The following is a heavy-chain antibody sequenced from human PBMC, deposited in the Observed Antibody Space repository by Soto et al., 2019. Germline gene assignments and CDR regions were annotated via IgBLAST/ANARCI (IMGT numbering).Heavy chain of an antibody. Sequence: QVQLVQSGAEVKKPGASVKVSCTASGYIFTDYTIHWVRQAPGQRLEWMGWVNTGNGKAKSSEKFQGRVTITRDTSATTAYMELSTLRSDDTAYYYCARDIRSGGAFDAWGQGTMVTVSS. CDR1: GYIFTDYT. CDR2: VNTGNGKA. J-gene: IGHJ3*01. D-gene: IGHD6-25*01. CDR3: ARDIRSGGAFDA. V-gene: IGHV1-3*04.